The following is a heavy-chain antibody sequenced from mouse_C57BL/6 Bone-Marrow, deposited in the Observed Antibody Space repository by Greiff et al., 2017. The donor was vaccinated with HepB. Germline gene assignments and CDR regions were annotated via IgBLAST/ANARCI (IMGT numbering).Heavy chain of an antibody. Sequence: EVELVESGEGLVKPGGSLKLSCAASGFTFSSYAMSWVRQTPEKRLEWVAYISSGGDYIYYADTVKGRFTISRDNARNTLYLQMSSLKSEDTAMYYCTREGVPYYCDYWGQGTTLTVSS. CDR2: ISSGGDYI. J-gene: IGHJ2*01. CDR3: TREGVPYYCDY. V-gene: IGHV5-9-1*02. D-gene: IGHD6-1*01. CDR1: GFTFSSYA.